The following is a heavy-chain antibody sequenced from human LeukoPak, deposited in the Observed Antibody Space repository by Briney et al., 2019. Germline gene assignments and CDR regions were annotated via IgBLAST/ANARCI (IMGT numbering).Heavy chain of an antibody. CDR3: ARVGSGSSLVDP. J-gene: IGHJ5*02. V-gene: IGHV3-33*01. D-gene: IGHD1-26*01. CDR1: GFTSSSYG. CDR2: IWYDGSNK. Sequence: GRSLRLSCAASGFTSSSYGMHWVRQAPGKGLEWVAVIWYDGSNKYYADSVKGRFTISRDNSKNTLYLQMNSLRAEDTAVYYCARVGSGSSLVDPWGQGTLVTVSS.